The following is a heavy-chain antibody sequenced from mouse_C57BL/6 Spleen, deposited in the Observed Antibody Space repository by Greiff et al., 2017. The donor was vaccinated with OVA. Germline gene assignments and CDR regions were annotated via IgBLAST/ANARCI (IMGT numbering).Heavy chain of an antibody. J-gene: IGHJ3*01. Sequence: VQLQQSGAELVRPGTSVKVSCKASGYAFTNYLIEWVKQRPGQGLEWIGVINPGSGGTNYNEKFKGKATLTADKSSSTAYMQLSSLTSEDSAVYFCAAKTGYDYAWFAYWGQGTLVTVSA. V-gene: IGHV1-54*01. CDR1: GYAFTNYL. D-gene: IGHD2-4*01. CDR3: AAKTGYDYAWFAY. CDR2: INPGSGGT.